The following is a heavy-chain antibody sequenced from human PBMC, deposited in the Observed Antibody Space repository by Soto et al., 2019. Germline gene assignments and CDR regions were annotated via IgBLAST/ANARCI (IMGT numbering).Heavy chain of an antibody. J-gene: IGHJ3*02. V-gene: IGHV4-59*08. CDR3: SRNGYCSGGSCYLSGAFDI. CDR1: GGSISSYY. CDR2: IYYSGST. Sequence: PSETLSLTCTVSGGSISSYYWSWIRQPPGKGLEWIGYIYYSGSTNYNPSIKSRVTISVDTSKNQFSLKLSSVTAADTAVYFCSRNGYCSGGSCYLSGAFDIWGQGTMVTVSS. D-gene: IGHD2-15*01.